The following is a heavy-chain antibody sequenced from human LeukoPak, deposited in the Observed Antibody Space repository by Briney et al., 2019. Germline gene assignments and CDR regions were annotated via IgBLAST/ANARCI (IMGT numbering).Heavy chain of an antibody. D-gene: IGHD1-26*01. CDR2: IWYDGSNK. J-gene: IGHJ4*02. V-gene: IGHV3-33*01. CDR3: ARDRDSGTYRGAFDY. Sequence: PGGSLRLSCAASGFTFSSYGMHWVRQAPGKGLEWVAVIWYDGSNKYYADSVKGQFTISRDNSKNTLYLQMNSLRAEDTAVYYCARDRDSGTYRGAFDYWGQGTLVTVSS. CDR1: GFTFSSYG.